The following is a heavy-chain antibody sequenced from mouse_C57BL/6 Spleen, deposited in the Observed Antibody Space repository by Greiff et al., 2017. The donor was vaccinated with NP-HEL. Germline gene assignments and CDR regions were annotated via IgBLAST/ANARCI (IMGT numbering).Heavy chain of an antibody. D-gene: IGHD1-1*01. V-gene: IGHV1-63*01. CDR3: ARRGTTVEGYAMDY. Sequence: VKLQESGAELVRPGTSVKMSCKASGYTFTNYWIGWAKQRPGHGLEWIGDIYPGGGYTNYNEKFKGKATLTADKSSSTAYMQFSSLTSEDSAIYYCARRGTTVEGYAMDYWGQGTSVTVSS. CDR2: IYPGGGYT. CDR1: GYTFTNYW. J-gene: IGHJ4*01.